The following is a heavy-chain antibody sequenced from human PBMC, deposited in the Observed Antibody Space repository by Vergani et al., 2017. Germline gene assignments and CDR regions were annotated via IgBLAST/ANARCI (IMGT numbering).Heavy chain of an antibody. CDR2: ISSSSSYT. D-gene: IGHD3-22*01. CDR3: ARVNYYVSSGYYVAGRGYYFDY. Sequence: QVQLVESGGGLVKPGGSLRLSCAASGFTFSDYYMSWIRQAPGKGLEWVSYISSSSSYTNYADSVKGRFTISRDNANNSLYLQMNSLRAEDTAVYYCARVNYYVSSGYYVAGRGYYFDYWGQGTLVTVSS. V-gene: IGHV3-11*06. J-gene: IGHJ4*02. CDR1: GFTFSDYY.